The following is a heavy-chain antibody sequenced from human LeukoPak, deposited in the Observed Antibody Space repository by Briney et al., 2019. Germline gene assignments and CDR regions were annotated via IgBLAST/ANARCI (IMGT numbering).Heavy chain of an antibody. CDR1: GFTFSTYW. CDR3: ARDLNDLLQNYRSTWYPADY. V-gene: IGHV3-74*01. D-gene: IGHD6-13*01. J-gene: IGHJ4*02. CDR2: VNNDGSST. Sequence: PGXSLRLSCAASGFTFSTYWMNWVRQAPGKGLGWVSRVNNDGSSTIYADSVKGRFTIYRDNTKNTLYLQMNSLRAEDTAVYYCARDLNDLLQNYRSTWYPADYWGQGTLVTVSS.